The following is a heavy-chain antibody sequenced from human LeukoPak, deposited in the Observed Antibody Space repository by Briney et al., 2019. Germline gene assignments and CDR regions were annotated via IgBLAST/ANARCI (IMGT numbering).Heavy chain of an antibody. D-gene: IGHD2-21*02. CDR2: IIPILGIA. CDR1: GGTFSSYA. CDR3: AVVVVTARYYYYGMDV. Sequence: SVKVSCKASGGTFSSYAISWVRQAPGQGLEWMGRIIPILGIANYAQKFQGRVTITADKSTSTAYMELSSLRSEDTAVYYCAVVVVTARYYYYGMDVWGQGTTVTVSS. J-gene: IGHJ6*02. V-gene: IGHV1-69*04.